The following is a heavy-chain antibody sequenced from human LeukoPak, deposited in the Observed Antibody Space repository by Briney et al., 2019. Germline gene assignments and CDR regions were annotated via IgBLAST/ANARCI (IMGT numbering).Heavy chain of an antibody. J-gene: IGHJ6*02. Sequence: ASVKVSCKASGYTFTSYGISWVRQAPGQGLERMGWISAYNGNTNYAQKLQGRVTMTTDTSTSTAYMELRSLRSDDTAVYYCTRADSSGSLVMDVWGQGTTVTVSS. CDR3: TRADSSGSLVMDV. V-gene: IGHV1-18*01. CDR2: ISAYNGNT. CDR1: GYTFTSYG. D-gene: IGHD6-19*01.